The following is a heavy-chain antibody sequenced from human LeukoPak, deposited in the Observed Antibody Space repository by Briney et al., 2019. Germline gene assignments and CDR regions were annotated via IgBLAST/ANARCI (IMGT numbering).Heavy chain of an antibody. CDR3: ATYDNYYDSSGYYAY. CDR2: INHSGST. V-gene: IGHV4-34*01. D-gene: IGHD3-22*01. J-gene: IGHJ4*02. Sequence: PSEILSLTCAVYGGSFSGYYWSWIRQPPGKGLEWIGEINHSGSTNYNPSLKSRVTISVDTSKNQFSLKLSSVTAADTAVYYCATYDNYYDSSGYYAYWGQGTLVTVSS. CDR1: GGSFSGYY.